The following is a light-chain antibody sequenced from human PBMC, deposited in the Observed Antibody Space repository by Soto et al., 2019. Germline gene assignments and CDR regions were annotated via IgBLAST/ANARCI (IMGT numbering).Light chain of an antibody. CDR3: SSYTNNDSGV. J-gene: IGLJ3*02. V-gene: IGLV2-14*01. CDR2: EVT. CDR1: SSDVGGYHY. Sequence: QSALTQPASVSGSPGQSITISCTGTSSDVGGYHYVSWYQQHPGKAPKLMIYEVTNRPSGISNRFSGSKSGNTASLTISGLQAADDADYYCSSYTNNDSGVFGGGTKLTVL.